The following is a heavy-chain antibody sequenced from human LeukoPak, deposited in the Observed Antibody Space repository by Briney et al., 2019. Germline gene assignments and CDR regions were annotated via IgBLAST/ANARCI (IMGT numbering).Heavy chain of an antibody. V-gene: IGHV1-69*13. D-gene: IGHD3-10*01. CDR2: IIPIFGTA. CDR1: GGTFSSYA. J-gene: IGHJ5*02. CDR3: ASQIWFGEFLNWFDP. Sequence: SVKVSCKASGGTFSSYAISWVRQAPGQGLEWRGGIIPIFGTANYAQKFQGRVTINADEYTSTDYMELSSLRSEDTAVYYCASQIWFGEFLNWFDPWGQGTLVTVSS.